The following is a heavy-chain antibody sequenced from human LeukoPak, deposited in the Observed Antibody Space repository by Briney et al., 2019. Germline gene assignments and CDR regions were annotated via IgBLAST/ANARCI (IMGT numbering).Heavy chain of an antibody. J-gene: IGHJ4*02. CDR3: ARGYSSGWYSGYYFDY. V-gene: IGHV4-59*08. CDR1: GGSIRSYH. D-gene: IGHD6-19*01. CDR2: IYSSGSA. Sequence: PSETLSLTCTVSGGSIRSYHWSWIRQPPGKGLEWIGYIYSSGSANYNPSLKSRVTMSVDTSKDQFSLKLNSVTASDTAVYYCARGYSSGWYSGYYFDYWGQGTLVTVSS.